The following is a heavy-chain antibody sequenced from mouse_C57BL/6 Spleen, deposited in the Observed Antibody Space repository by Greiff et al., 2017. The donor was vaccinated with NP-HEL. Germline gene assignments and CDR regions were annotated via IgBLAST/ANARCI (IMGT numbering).Heavy chain of an antibody. D-gene: IGHD4-1*01. CDR3: ERDGTGYGMDY. J-gene: IGHJ4*01. Sequence: VQLQESGGGLVKPGGSLKLSCAASGFTFSSYAMSWVRQTPEKRLEWVATISDGGSYTYYPDNVKGRFTISRDNAKNNLYLQMSHLKSEDTAMYYCERDGTGYGMDYWGQGTSVTVSS. V-gene: IGHV5-4*01. CDR1: GFTFSSYA. CDR2: ISDGGSYT.